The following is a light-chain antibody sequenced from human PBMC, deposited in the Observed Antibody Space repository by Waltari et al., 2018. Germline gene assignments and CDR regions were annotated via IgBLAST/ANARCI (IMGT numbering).Light chain of an antibody. J-gene: IGKJ3*01. V-gene: IGKV4-1*01. Sequence: DIVMTQSPDSLAVSLGERATINCKSRQSVSYSSNNKNYLAWYQQKPGQPPKLLIYWASTRESGVPDRFSGSGSGTDFTLTISSLQAEDVAVYYCQQYYTTPLTFGPGTKVDIK. CDR3: QQYYTTPLT. CDR1: QSVSYSSNNKNY. CDR2: WAS.